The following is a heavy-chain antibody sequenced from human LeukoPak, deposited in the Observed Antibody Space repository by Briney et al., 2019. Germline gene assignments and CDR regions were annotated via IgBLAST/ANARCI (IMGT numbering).Heavy chain of an antibody. Sequence: GGSLRLSCAASGFTFSSYSMNWVRQAPGKGLEWVSYISSSSTIYYADSVKGRFTISRDNAKNSLHLQMNSLRAEDTAVYYCARDHASEYYLNAFDIWGQGTMVTVSS. D-gene: IGHD3-10*01. J-gene: IGHJ3*02. V-gene: IGHV3-48*04. CDR3: ARDHASEYYLNAFDI. CDR1: GFTFSSYS. CDR2: ISSSSTI.